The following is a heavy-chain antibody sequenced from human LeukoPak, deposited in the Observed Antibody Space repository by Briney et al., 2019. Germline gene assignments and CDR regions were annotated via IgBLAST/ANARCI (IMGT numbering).Heavy chain of an antibody. CDR2: IYSSGST. CDR3: ASRSLWYGEDY. D-gene: IGHD3-10*01. J-gene: IGHJ4*02. CDR1: GTTLRKYE. Sequence: PGGSLRLSCAAPGTTLRKYEMHWVRQAPGKGLEWVSAIYSSGSTYYAASVKGRFTISRDNSKNTLYLQMNSLRAEDTAVYYCASRSLWYGEDYWGQGTLVTVSS. V-gene: IGHV3-53*01.